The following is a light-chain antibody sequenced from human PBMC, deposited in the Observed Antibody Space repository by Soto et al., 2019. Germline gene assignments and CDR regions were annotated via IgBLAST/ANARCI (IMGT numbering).Light chain of an antibody. CDR2: EVT. V-gene: IGLV2-14*01. CDR1: SGDIGGYNY. Sequence: QSALTQPASVSGSPGQSITISCTGTSGDIGGYNYVSWYQQHPGKAPKLLISEVTNRPSGVSNRFSGSKSGNTASLTSSGLQAEDEADYYCSSYTTTITPVVFGGGTKLTAL. CDR3: SSYTTTITPVV. J-gene: IGLJ2*01.